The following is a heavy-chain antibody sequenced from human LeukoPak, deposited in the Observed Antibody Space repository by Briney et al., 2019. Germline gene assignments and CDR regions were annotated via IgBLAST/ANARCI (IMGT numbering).Heavy chain of an antibody. V-gene: IGHV1-2*04. Sequence: ASVKVSCKASGYTFTSYAMNWVRQAPGQGLEWMGWINPNSGGTNYAQKFQGWVTMTRDTSISTAYMELSRLRSDDTAVYYCARGVGLTGYTDLGFWGQGTLVTVS. CDR1: GYTFTSYA. CDR2: INPNSGGT. D-gene: IGHD3-9*01. J-gene: IGHJ4*02. CDR3: ARGVGLTGYTDLGF.